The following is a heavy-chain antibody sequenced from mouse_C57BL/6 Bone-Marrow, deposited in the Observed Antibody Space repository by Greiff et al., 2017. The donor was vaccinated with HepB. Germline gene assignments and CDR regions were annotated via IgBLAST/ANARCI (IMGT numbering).Heavy chain of an antibody. CDR1: GFTFSSYA. J-gene: IGHJ2*01. CDR2: ISSGGDYI. Sequence: EVQRVESGEGLVKPGGSLKLSCAASGFTFSSYAMSWVRQTPEKRLEWVAYISSGGDYIYYADTVKGRFTISRDNARNTLYLQMSSLKSEDTAMYYCTRDQDGYDYFDYWGQGTTLTVSS. CDR3: TRDQDGYDYFDY. V-gene: IGHV5-9-1*02. D-gene: IGHD2-2*01.